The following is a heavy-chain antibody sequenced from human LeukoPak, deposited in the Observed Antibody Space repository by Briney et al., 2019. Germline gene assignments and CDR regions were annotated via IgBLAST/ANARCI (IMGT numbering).Heavy chain of an antibody. J-gene: IGHJ4*02. D-gene: IGHD6-19*01. CDR3: ARNWEQWLVLSPHLFDY. CDR2: ISTSSSYI. V-gene: IGHV3-21*01. CDR1: GFTFSSYS. Sequence: GGSLRLSCAAYGFTFSSYSMNWVRQAPGKGLEWVSFISTSSSYIYYADSVKGRFTISRDNAKNSLYLQMNSLRAEDTAVYYCARNWEQWLVLSPHLFDYWGQGTLVTVSS.